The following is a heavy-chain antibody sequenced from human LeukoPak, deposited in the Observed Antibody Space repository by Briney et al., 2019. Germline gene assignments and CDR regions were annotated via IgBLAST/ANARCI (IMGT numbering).Heavy chain of an antibody. CDR1: RFTFNSYW. V-gene: IGHV3-7*01. CDR3: IPEHSGRSSPIIDTHFDY. CDR2: INQDGSEE. J-gene: IGHJ4*02. Sequence: GGSLRLSCEASRFTFNSYWMSWVRQTPGKGLEWVANINQDGSEEYYVDSVKGRFTISRDNAKNSLYLQMNSLRAEDTAVYYCIPEHSGRSSPIIDTHFDYWGQGTLVTVSS. D-gene: IGHD2-15*01.